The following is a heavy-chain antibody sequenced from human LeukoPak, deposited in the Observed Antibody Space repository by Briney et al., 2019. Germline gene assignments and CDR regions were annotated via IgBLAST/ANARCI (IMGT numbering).Heavy chain of an antibody. CDR3: ARILVVPAPYFDY. J-gene: IGHJ4*02. CDR1: GGSISSGDYY. D-gene: IGHD2-2*01. CDR2: IYYSGST. V-gene: IGHV4-30-4*08. Sequence: SETLSLTCNVSGGSISSGDYYWSWIRQPPGKGREWIGYIYYSGSTYYNPSLKSRVTISVDTSKNQFSLKLSSVTAADTAAYYCARILVVPAPYFDYWGQGTLVTVSS.